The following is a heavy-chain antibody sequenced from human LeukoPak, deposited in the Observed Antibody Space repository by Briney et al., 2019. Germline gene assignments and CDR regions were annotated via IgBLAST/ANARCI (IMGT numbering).Heavy chain of an antibody. CDR3: AKNIWTEMATIYYYMDV. CDR2: ISGSAYST. CDR1: GFTFSSYA. Sequence: SGGSLRLSCAASGFTFSSYAMSWVRQAPGKGREWVSAISGSAYSTYYADSVKGRFTISRDNSKNTLYLQMNSLRAEDTAVYYCAKNIWTEMATIYYYMDVWGKGTTVTVSS. D-gene: IGHD5-24*01. V-gene: IGHV3-23*01. J-gene: IGHJ6*03.